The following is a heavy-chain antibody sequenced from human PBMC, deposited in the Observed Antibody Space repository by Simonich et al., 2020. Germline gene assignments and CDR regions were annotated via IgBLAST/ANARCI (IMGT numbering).Heavy chain of an antibody. J-gene: IGHJ4*02. CDR1: GGSFSGYY. D-gene: IGHD1-26*01. Sequence: QVQLQQWGAGLLKPSETLSLTCAVYGGSFSGYYWSWIRHPPGKGLEWIGEINHSGGTNYNPSLKSRGTISVDTAKNQFSLKLSSVTAADTAVYYCARGLIGGSYYYWGQGTLVTVSS. CDR2: INHSGGT. CDR3: ARGLIGGSYYY. V-gene: IGHV4-34*01.